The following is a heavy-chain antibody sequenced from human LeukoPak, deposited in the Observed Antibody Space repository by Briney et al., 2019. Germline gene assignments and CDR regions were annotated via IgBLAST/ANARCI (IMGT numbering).Heavy chain of an antibody. CDR2: INSSSSVI. J-gene: IGHJ4*02. CDR1: GFTFNNYA. D-gene: IGHD4-23*01. Sequence: GGSLRLSCAASGFTFNNYAMSWFRQAPGKGLEWISYINSSSSVIYYADSVRGRFTISRDNVKNSLFLQMNTLGVDDTAIYFCARDRWSDFWGQGSLVTVSP. CDR3: ARDRWSDF. V-gene: IGHV3-11*01.